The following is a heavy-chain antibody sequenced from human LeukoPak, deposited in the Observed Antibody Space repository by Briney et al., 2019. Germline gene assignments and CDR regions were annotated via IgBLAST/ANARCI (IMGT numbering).Heavy chain of an antibody. CDR3: ARGPPDCSSTSCYAFDAFDI. CDR2: MYSSGST. Sequence: SEALSLTCTVSGGSISITSYYWGWIRQPPGKGLEWIGSMYSSGSTYYNPSLKSRVTISVDTFKNQFSLKLSSVTAADTAVYYCARGPPDCSSTSCYAFDAFDIWGQGTMVTVSS. V-gene: IGHV4-39*07. J-gene: IGHJ3*02. D-gene: IGHD2-2*01. CDR1: GGSISITSYY.